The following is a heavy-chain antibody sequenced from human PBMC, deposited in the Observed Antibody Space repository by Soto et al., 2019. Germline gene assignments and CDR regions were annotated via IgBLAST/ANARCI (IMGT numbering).Heavy chain of an antibody. V-gene: IGHV4-4*07. D-gene: IGHD6-6*01. CDR1: GVSISNYY. J-gene: IGHJ4*02. CDR2: LSTSGNT. Sequence: XAILWLTCTVSGVSISNYYWTWIRQPAGKGLEWIGRLSTSGNTNYNPSLKSRVTMSLDTSKNQFSLMLNSVTAAETAVYYCRRDFDSWGQGTLVTVS. CDR3: RRDFDS.